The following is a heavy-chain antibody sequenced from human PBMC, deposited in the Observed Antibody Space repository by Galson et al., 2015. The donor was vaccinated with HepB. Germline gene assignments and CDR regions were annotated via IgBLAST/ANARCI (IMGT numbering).Heavy chain of an antibody. CDR1: GFTFSDYY. D-gene: IGHD3-16*01. CDR2: ISSSGSST. CDR3: AKDGPSVWGYFEY. J-gene: IGHJ4*02. V-gene: IGHV3-23*01. Sequence: SLRLSCAASGFTFSDYYMSWIRQAPGKGLEWVSTISSSGSSTYYADSVKGRFTISRDNSKNTLYLQANSLRAEDTAVYYCAKDGPSVWGYFEYWGQGTLVSVSS.